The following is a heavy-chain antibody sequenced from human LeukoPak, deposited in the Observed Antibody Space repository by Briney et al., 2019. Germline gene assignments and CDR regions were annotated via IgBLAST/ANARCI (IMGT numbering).Heavy chain of an antibody. CDR1: GGSISSYY. CDR3: ARDRSPGVVRGAYFDS. D-gene: IGHD3-10*01. CDR2: IHTSGST. Sequence: SETLSLTCTVSGGSISSYYWSWIRQPAGQRLEWIGHIHTSGSTHYNPSLKSRLTMSVDTSKNQFSLNLTSVTAADTAVYYCARDRSPGVVRGAYFDSWGQGTLVTVSS. J-gene: IGHJ4*02. V-gene: IGHV4-4*07.